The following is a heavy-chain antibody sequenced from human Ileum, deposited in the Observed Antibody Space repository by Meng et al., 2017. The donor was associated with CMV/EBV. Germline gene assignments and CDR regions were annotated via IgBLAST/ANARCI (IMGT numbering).Heavy chain of an antibody. CDR2: ISQGGTT. CDR3: AREGLDYVPGDY. V-gene: IGHV4-4*02. CDR1: GDSITSTKW. D-gene: IGHD3-10*02. Sequence: CAVSGDSITSTKWWSWVRQPPEKGLEWIGEISQGGTTNYNPSLKSRATISMDKSKNQFSLKLSSVTVADTAVYYCAREGLDYVPGDYWGQGTLVTVSS. J-gene: IGHJ4*02.